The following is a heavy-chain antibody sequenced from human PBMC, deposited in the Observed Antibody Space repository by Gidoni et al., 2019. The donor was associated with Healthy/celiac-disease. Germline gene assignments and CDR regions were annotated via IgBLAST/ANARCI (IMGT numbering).Heavy chain of an antibody. CDR3: ARDLIEDVETAMVDAFDI. J-gene: IGHJ3*02. CDR2: TWYDGNNK. V-gene: IGHV3-33*01. Sequence: QVQLVESGGGVVQPGRSRRLSCAASGFTFSSYGRHWVRKAPGTGLEGVAVTWYDGNNKYYADAVKGLFTTSRDNSKNTQYQQMSSLGAEATAVYCWARDLIEDVETAMVDAFDIWGQGTMVTVSS. D-gene: IGHD5-18*01. CDR1: GFTFSSYG.